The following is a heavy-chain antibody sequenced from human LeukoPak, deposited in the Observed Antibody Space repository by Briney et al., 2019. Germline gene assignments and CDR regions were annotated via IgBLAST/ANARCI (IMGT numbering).Heavy chain of an antibody. J-gene: IGHJ4*02. D-gene: IGHD6-13*01. V-gene: IGHV3-23*01. CDR1: GFTFSSYA. CDR2: ISGSGGST. Sequence: PGASLRLSCAASGFTFSSYAMSWVRQAPGKGLEWVSAISGSGGSTYYADSVKGRFTTSRDNSKNTLYLQMNSLRAEDTAVYYCARSIAAAGTPPCYWGQGTLVTVSS. CDR3: ARSIAAAGTPPCY.